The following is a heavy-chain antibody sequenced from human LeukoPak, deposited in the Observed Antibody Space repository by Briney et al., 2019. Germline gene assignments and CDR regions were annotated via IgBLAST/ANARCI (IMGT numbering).Heavy chain of an antibody. Sequence: ASVKVSCKASGCTFTGYYMHWVRQAPGQGLEWMGWINPNSGGTNYAQKFQGRVTMTRDTFISTAYMELSRLRSDDTAVYYCARDSSRVASFDYWGQGTLVTVSS. CDR3: ARDSSRVASFDY. CDR1: GCTFTGYY. J-gene: IGHJ4*02. V-gene: IGHV1-2*02. D-gene: IGHD3-3*01. CDR2: INPNSGGT.